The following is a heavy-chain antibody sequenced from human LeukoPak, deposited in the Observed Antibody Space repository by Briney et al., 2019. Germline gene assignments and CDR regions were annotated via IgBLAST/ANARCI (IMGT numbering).Heavy chain of an antibody. CDR2: INPNSGGT. D-gene: IGHD6-13*01. CDR1: GYTFTGYY. CDR3: ARPYSSSWYRRSSKGWFDP. Sequence: GASVKVSCKASGYTFTGYYMHWVRQAPGQGLEWMGWINPNSGGTNYAQKFQGRVTMTRDTSISTAYMELSRLRSDDTAVYYCARPYSSSWYRRSSKGWFDPWGQGTLVTVSS. V-gene: IGHV1-2*02. J-gene: IGHJ5*02.